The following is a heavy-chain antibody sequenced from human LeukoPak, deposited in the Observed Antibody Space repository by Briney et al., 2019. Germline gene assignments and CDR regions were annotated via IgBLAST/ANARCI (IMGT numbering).Heavy chain of an antibody. J-gene: IGHJ6*03. CDR2: FSGSGGTT. CDR3: ANGNRCTSPNCLGYYYFYMDV. D-gene: IGHD2-8*01. Sequence: GGSLRLSCAASGFTFSSYAMNWVRQAPGRGLEWVSGFSGSGGTTYYADSVKGRFTISRDNSKNTLYLQMNSLRAEDTAVYYCANGNRCTSPNCLGYYYFYMDVWGKGTSVTVSS. V-gene: IGHV3-23*01. CDR1: GFTFSSYA.